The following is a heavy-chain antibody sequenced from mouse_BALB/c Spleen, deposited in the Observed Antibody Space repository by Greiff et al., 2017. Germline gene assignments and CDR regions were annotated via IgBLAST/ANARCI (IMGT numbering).Heavy chain of an antibody. CDR2: ISSGGGST. V-gene: IGHV5-12-1*01. Sequence: EVQVVESGGGLVKPGGSLKLSCAASGFAFSSYDMYWVRQTPEKRLEWVAYISSGGGSTYYPDTVKGRFTISRDNAKNTLYLQMSSLKSEDTAMYYCARQNYGYDRGYNAMDYWGQGTSVTVSS. J-gene: IGHJ4*01. CDR3: ARQNYGYDRGYNAMDY. D-gene: IGHD2-2*01. CDR1: GFAFSSYD.